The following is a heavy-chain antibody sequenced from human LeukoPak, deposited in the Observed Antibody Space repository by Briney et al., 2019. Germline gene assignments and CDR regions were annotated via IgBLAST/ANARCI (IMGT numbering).Heavy chain of an antibody. Sequence: GGSLRLSCAASGFTFSYYWMSWVRQAPGKGLEWVANIKHDGSEKYYVDSVKGRFTISRDNAKNSLYLQMNSLRAEDTALYYCAKERLEDDGMDVWGQGTTVTVSS. D-gene: IGHD2-15*01. V-gene: IGHV3-7*03. CDR1: GFTFSYYW. CDR3: AKERLEDDGMDV. CDR2: IKHDGSEK. J-gene: IGHJ6*02.